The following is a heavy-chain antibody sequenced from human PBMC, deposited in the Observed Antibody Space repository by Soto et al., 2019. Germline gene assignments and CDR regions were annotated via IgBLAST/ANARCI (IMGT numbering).Heavy chain of an antibody. CDR2: INPNGGST. J-gene: IGHJ4*02. D-gene: IGHD6-6*01. V-gene: IGHV1-46*03. CDR3: TRGLASGDY. CDR1: GYIFTNFY. Sequence: QVQLVQPGAEVKKPGASVKFSCKASGYIFTNFYIHWMRQAPGQGLEWIGIINPNGGSTNYAQNFQGRVTMTRDTSTNTAYMDLSSLRSEDTAVYYCTRGLASGDYWGQGTLITVS.